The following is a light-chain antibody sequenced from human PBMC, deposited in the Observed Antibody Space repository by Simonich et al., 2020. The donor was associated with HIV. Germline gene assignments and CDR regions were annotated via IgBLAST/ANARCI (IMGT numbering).Light chain of an antibody. Sequence: SYVLTQPPSVSVAPGKTARITCGGNNIGSKSVHWYQQKPGQAPVLVVYDDSARPSGIPERFSGSNSGNTATLTISRVEAGDEADYYCQVWDSSSVVFGGGTKLTVL. J-gene: IGLJ2*01. CDR1: NIGSKS. CDR2: DDS. V-gene: IGLV3-21*03. CDR3: QVWDSSSVV.